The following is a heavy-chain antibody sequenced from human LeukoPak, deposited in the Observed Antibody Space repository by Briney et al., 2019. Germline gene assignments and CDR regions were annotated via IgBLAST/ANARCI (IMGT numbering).Heavy chain of an antibody. J-gene: IGHJ4*02. D-gene: IGHD5-12*01. V-gene: IGHV5-51*01. CDR2: IYPGDSDT. CDR1: GYSFTSYW. CDR3: ARPVGGGYGGASFDY. Sequence: WESLKISCKGSGYSFTSYWIGWVRQMPGKGLEWMGIIYPGDSDTRYSPSFQGQVTISADKSISTAYLQWSSLKASDTAMYYCARPVGGGYGGASFDYWGQGTLVTVSS.